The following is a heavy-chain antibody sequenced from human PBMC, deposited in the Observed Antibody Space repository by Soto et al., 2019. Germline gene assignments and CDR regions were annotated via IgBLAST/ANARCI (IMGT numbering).Heavy chain of an antibody. V-gene: IGHV1-69*13. Sequence: GASVKVSCKASGGTFSSYAISWVRQAPGQGLEWMGGIIPIFGTANYAQKFQGRVTITADESTSTAYMELSSLRSEDTAVYYCAREPLTVRIAADGYYYYYGMDVWGQGTKVTVSS. CDR3: AREPLTVRIAADGYYYYYGMDV. J-gene: IGHJ6*02. CDR2: IIPIFGTA. CDR1: GGTFSSYA. D-gene: IGHD6-13*01.